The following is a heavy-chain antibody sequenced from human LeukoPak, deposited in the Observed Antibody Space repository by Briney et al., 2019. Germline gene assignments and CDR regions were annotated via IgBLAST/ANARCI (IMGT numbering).Heavy chain of an antibody. Sequence: SVTVSCKASGGTFSSYTISWVRQAPGQRLEWMGRIIPILGIANYAQKFQGRVTITADKSTSTAYMELSSLRSEDTAVYYCAREFYYYDSSGQIDYWGQGTLVSVSS. V-gene: IGHV1-69*04. CDR3: AREFYYYDSSGQIDY. D-gene: IGHD3-22*01. CDR2: IIPILGIA. CDR1: GGTFSSYT. J-gene: IGHJ4*02.